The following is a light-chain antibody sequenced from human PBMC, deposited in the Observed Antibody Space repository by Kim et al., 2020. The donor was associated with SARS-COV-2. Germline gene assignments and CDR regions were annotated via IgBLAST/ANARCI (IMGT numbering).Light chain of an antibody. CDR3: QQLNSYYT. V-gene: IGKV1-9*01. CDR2: AAS. CDR1: QGISSY. Sequence: SASVGDRVTITCRTRQGISSYLAWYQQKPGKAPKLLIYAASTLKSGVPSRFSVSGSGTDFTLTISSLQPEDFATHYCQQLNSYYTFGQGTRLEIK. J-gene: IGKJ5*01.